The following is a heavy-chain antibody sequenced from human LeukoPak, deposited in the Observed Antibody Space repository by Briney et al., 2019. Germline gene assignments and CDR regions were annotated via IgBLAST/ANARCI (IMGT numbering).Heavy chain of an antibody. CDR1: GFTFSSYW. D-gene: IGHD1-26*01. CDR2: IKQDGSEK. V-gene: IGHV3-7*01. CDR3: ARVGVGARFDY. J-gene: IGHJ4*02. Sequence: GGSLRLSCAASGFTFSSYWMGWVRQAPGKGLEWVANIKQDGSEKYYVDSVKGRFTISRDNAKNSLYLHMNSLRAEDTAVYYCARVGVGARFDYWGQGTLVTVSS.